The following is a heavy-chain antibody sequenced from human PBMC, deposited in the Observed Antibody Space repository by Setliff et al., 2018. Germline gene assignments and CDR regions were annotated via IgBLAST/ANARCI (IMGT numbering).Heavy chain of an antibody. Sequence: ASVKVSCKASGFTFRNYAISWVRQAPGQGPEWMGWIGAKNVKTKYAQKFQDRVSMTSDTSTSTGYMELRRLTSDDTAVYFCARRWETGDQDAYDIWGQGTMVTVS. CDR2: IGAKNVKT. V-gene: IGHV1-18*01. CDR1: GFTFRNYA. J-gene: IGHJ3*02. D-gene: IGHD7-27*01. CDR3: ARRWETGDQDAYDI.